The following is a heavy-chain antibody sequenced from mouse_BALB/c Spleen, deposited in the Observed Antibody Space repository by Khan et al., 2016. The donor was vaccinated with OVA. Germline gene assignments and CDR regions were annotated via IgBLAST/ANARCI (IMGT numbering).Heavy chain of an antibody. J-gene: IGHJ2*01. D-gene: IGHD1-1*01. CDR1: GYSITTDYA. V-gene: IGHV3-2*02. Sequence: EVQLQESGPGLVKPSQSLSLTCTVTGYSITTDYAWNWIRQFPGNTLEWMGFISYSGNTKYNPSLKSRISITRDTSKNQFFLQLKSVTTEDTARYYCARVYGGDFDYWGKGTTLTVSS. CDR2: ISYSGNT. CDR3: ARVYGGDFDY.